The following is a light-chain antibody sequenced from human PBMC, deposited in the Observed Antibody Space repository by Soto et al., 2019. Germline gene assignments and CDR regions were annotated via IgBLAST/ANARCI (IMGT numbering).Light chain of an antibody. V-gene: IGLV2-8*01. CDR2: EVT. J-gene: IGLJ3*02. Sequence: QSALTQPPSASGSPGQSVTISCTGTSSDVGAYNYVSWYQQHAGKAPKLVIYEVTKRPSGVPDRFSGSKSANTASLTVSGLPAEDEADYYCSSFASSNTGVFGGGTKVTVL. CDR1: SSDVGAYNY. CDR3: SSFASSNTGV.